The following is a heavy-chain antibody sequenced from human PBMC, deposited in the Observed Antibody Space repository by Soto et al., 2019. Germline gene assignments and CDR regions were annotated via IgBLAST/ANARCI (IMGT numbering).Heavy chain of an antibody. J-gene: IGHJ6*02. V-gene: IGHV4-34*01. CDR1: GGSVSGYY. CDR2: INHSGST. Sequence: TLSLTCDVYGGSVSGYYWSWIRQPPGKGLEGSGEINHSGSTNYNPSLKRRVTISVDTSKNQFSLKLSSVTAADTAVYYCARGGRYCSSTSCYVPYYHVMDVWGQGTKGTASS. CDR3: ARGGRYCSSTSCYVPYYHVMDV. D-gene: IGHD2-2*01.